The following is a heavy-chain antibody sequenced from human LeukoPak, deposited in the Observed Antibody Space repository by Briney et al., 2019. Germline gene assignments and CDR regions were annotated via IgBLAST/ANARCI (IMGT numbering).Heavy chain of an antibody. CDR2: VYYSGST. J-gene: IGHJ6*03. D-gene: IGHD7-27*01. Sequence: SETLSLTCTVSGGSISSYYWSWIRQPPGKGLDWIGYVYYSGSTNYNPSLKSRVTISVDTSKNQFSLKLSSVTAADTAVYYCARVSTDNNWGVTSYYMDVWGKGTTVTVSS. V-gene: IGHV4-59*01. CDR3: ARVSTDNNWGVTSYYMDV. CDR1: GGSISSYY.